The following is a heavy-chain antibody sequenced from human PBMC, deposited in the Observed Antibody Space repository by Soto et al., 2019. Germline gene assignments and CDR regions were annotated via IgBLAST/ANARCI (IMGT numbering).Heavy chain of an antibody. CDR3: ARKPYGVPFDY. Sequence: QVQLQESGPGLVKPSGTLSLTCAVSGSSISSSNWWSWVRQPPGEGLEWIGEIHHDGSTNYNPSLKSRVTISVDKSKNQFSLNLSSVTAADTAVCYCARKPYGVPFDYWGQGTLVTVSS. CDR2: IHHDGST. CDR1: GSSISSSNW. D-gene: IGHD4-17*01. J-gene: IGHJ4*02. V-gene: IGHV4-4*02.